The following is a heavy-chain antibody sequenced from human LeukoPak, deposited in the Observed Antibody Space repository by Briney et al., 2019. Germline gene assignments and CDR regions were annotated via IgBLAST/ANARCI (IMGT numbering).Heavy chain of an antibody. CDR2: IIPIFGTA. D-gene: IGHD2-2*01. CDR1: GGTFSSYA. CDR3: ATHAWRDIVVVPAAYYYYYMDV. V-gene: IGHV1-69*05. Sequence: SVKVSCKASGGTFSSYAISWVRQAPGQGLEWMGGIIPIFGTANYAQKFQGRVTITTDESTSTAYMELSSLRSEDTAVYYCATHAWRDIVVVPAAYYYYYMDVWGKGTTVTVSS. J-gene: IGHJ6*03.